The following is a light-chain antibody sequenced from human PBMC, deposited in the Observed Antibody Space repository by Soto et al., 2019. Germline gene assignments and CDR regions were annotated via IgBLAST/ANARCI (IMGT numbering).Light chain of an antibody. CDR2: RAS. CDR3: QQCTNWPRT. CDR1: QSVSSN. V-gene: IGKV3-15*01. Sequence: EIVMTQSPVTLSVSPGERATLSCRASQSVSSNLAWYQQKPGQAPRLLIYRASTRATGIPDRFSGSGSGTEFTLTISSLQSEDSAVYYCQQCTNWPRTFGQGTKVEIK. J-gene: IGKJ1*01.